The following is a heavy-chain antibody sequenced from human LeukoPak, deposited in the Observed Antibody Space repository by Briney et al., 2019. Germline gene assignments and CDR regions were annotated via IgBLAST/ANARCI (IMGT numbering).Heavy chain of an antibody. Sequence: SEALSLTCTVSGGSISSYYWSWIRQPPGKGLEWIGYIYYSGSTNYNPSLKSRVTISVDTSKNQFSLKLSSVTAADTAVYYCARALNWFDPWGQGTLVTVSS. CDR3: ARALNWFDP. V-gene: IGHV4-59*01. CDR1: GGSISSYY. J-gene: IGHJ5*02. CDR2: IYYSGST.